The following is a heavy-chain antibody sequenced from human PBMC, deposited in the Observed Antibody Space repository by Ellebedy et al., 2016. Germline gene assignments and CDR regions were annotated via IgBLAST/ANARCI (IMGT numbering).Heavy chain of an antibody. Sequence: GESLKISXAASGFTFSSYAMSWVRQAPGKGLEWVSAISGSGGSTYYADSVKGRFTISRDNSKNSLYLQMNSLRAEDTAVYYCARGYLASSEVYWGQGTLVTVSS. CDR2: ISGSGGST. CDR3: ARGYLASSEVY. J-gene: IGHJ4*02. D-gene: IGHD3-9*01. CDR1: GFTFSSYA. V-gene: IGHV3-23*01.